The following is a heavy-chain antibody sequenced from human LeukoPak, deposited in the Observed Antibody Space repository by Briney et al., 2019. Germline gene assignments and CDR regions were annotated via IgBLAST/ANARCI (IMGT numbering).Heavy chain of an antibody. V-gene: IGHV3-23*01. CDR3: AEVESSYCRI. Sequence: GGSLRLSCAASGFSFNSYGMHWVRQAPGKGLEWVSSIGGGGYTTYYADSVRGRFTISRDNSKNSMYLQMSSLRAEDTAIYYCAEVESSYCRIWGQGTLVTVSS. D-gene: IGHD3-10*01. CDR2: IGGGGYTT. J-gene: IGHJ4*02. CDR1: GFSFNSYG.